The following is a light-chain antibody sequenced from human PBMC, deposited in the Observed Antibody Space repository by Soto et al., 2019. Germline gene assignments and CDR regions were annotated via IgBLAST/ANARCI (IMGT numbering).Light chain of an antibody. Sequence: ERVLTQSPGTLSVSAGESTTLSGSVSQSVDRYLVWYQQKPGQAPRLLIFGASNRATGIPARFSGSGSGTDFTLTINSLEPDDFAVYYCQQRDSWPITFGQGTRLEIK. CDR2: GAS. CDR3: QQRDSWPIT. V-gene: IGKV3-11*01. CDR1: QSVDRY. J-gene: IGKJ5*01.